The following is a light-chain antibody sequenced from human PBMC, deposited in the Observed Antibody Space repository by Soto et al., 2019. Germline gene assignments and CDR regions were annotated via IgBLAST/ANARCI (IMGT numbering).Light chain of an antibody. J-gene: IGLJ1*01. Sequence: QSVLTQPRSVSGSPGQSVTISCTGTSSDVGGYNYVSWYQHHPDKAPKVIIYDVSERPSGVPDRFSGSKSGNTASLTISGLQAEDEAEYYCCSYAGSSTYVFGTGTKLTVL. V-gene: IGLV2-11*01. CDR3: CSYAGSSTYV. CDR1: SSDVGGYNY. CDR2: DVS.